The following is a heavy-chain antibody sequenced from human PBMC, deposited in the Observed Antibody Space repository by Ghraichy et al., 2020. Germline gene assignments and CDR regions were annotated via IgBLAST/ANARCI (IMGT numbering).Heavy chain of an antibody. CDR2: INHSGST. CDR3: ARARFLEWLEYYYYGMDV. Sequence: SETLSLTCAVYGGSFSGYYWSWIRQPPGKGLEWIGEINHSGSTNYNPSLKSRVTISVDTSKNQFSLKLSSVTAADTAVYYCARARFLEWLEYYYYGMDVWGQGTTVTVSS. D-gene: IGHD3-3*01. CDR1: GGSFSGYY. J-gene: IGHJ6*02. V-gene: IGHV4-34*01.